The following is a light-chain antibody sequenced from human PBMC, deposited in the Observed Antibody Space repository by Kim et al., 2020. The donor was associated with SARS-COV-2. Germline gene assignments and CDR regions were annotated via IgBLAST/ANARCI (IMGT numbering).Light chain of an antibody. CDR1: QSVSSN. CDR3: QQYNNWPIT. J-gene: IGKJ5*01. Sequence: VSPGERATLSRRASQSVSSNLAWYQQKPGQAPRLLIYGASTRATGIPARFSGSGSGTEFTLTISSLQSEDFAVYYCQQYNNWPITFGQGTRLEIK. CDR2: GAS. V-gene: IGKV3-15*01.